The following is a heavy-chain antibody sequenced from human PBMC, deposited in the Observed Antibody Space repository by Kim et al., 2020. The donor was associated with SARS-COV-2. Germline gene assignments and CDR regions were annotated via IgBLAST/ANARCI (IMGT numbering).Heavy chain of an antibody. D-gene: IGHD6-6*01. V-gene: IGHV4-4*07. J-gene: IGHJ5*02. CDR3: ARKDYSSSGFDP. Sequence: NYNPSLKSRVTMSVDTSKNQFSLKLGSVTAADTAVYHCARKDYSSSGFDPWGQGTLVTVSS.